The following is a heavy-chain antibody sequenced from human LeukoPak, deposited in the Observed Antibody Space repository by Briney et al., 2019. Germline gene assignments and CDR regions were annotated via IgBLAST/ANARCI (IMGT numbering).Heavy chain of an antibody. Sequence: GGSLRLSCAASGFSFTCYAMSWVRQAPGKGLEWVSVLCSGGDTYYADSVKGRFTVSRDNSKNTLYLQMNSLGAEDTAVYYCARDTSGYCSTSRCYGSWYFDLWGRGTLVTVSS. CDR1: GFSFTCYA. J-gene: IGHJ2*01. CDR3: ARDTSGYCSTSRCYGSWYFDL. CDR2: LCSGGDT. V-gene: IGHV3-53*01. D-gene: IGHD2-2*01.